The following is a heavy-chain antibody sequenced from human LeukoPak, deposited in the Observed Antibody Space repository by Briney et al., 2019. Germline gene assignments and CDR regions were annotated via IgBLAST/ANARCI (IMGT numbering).Heavy chain of an antibody. J-gene: IGHJ4*02. CDR2: IYPGDSDT. V-gene: IGHV5-51*01. Sequence: GESLKISCQVSGYSFTNYWIGWVRQLPGKGLEWMGSIYPGDSDTRYSPSFQGQVTISADKSISTAYLQWSSLKASDTAMYYCARLVGATYNFDYWGQGTLVTVSS. CDR3: ARLVGATYNFDY. D-gene: IGHD1-26*01. CDR1: GYSFTNYW.